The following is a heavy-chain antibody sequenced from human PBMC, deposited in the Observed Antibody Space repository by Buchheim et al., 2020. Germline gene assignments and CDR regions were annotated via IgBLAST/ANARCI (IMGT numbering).Heavy chain of an antibody. Sequence: VQLVESGGGVVQPGRSLRLSCAASGFTFSSYGMHWVRQAPGKGLEWVAVISYDGSNKYYADSVKGRFTISRDNSKNTLYLQMNSLRAEDTAVYYCAKSGGSYYHYYYGMDVWGQGTT. J-gene: IGHJ6*02. CDR2: ISYDGSNK. D-gene: IGHD1-26*01. CDR3: AKSGGSYYHYYYGMDV. V-gene: IGHV3-30*18. CDR1: GFTFSSYG.